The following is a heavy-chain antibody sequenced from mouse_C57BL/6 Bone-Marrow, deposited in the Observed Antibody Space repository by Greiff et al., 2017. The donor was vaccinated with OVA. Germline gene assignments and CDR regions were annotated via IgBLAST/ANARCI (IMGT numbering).Heavy chain of an antibody. CDR1: GYSITSGYY. J-gene: IGHJ4*01. Sequence: DVKLQESGPGLVKPSQSLSLTCSVTGYSITSGYYWNWIRQFPGNKLEWMGYISYDGSNNYNPSLKNRISITRDTSKNQFFLKLNSVTTEDTATYYCARAYYSNLYYAMDYWGQGTSVTVSS. CDR2: ISYDGSN. D-gene: IGHD2-5*01. CDR3: ARAYYSNLYYAMDY. V-gene: IGHV3-6*01.